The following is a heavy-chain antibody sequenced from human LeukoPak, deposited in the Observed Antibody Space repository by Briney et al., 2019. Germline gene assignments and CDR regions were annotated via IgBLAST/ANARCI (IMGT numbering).Heavy chain of an antibody. D-gene: IGHD3-10*01. CDR3: VPFSGDLINLDY. V-gene: IGHV3-23*01. CDR1: GFTFSSYA. CDR2: ISGSDDST. Sequence: GGSLRLSCAASGFTFSSYAMSWVRQAPGKGLEWVSLISGSDDSTYYADSVKGRFTISRDNSKNAVYLQMNSLRAEDTAVYYCVPFSGDLINLDYWGPGTLVTVSS. J-gene: IGHJ4*02.